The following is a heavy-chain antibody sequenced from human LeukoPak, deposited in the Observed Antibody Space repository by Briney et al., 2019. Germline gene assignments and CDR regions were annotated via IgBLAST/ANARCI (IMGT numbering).Heavy chain of an antibody. V-gene: IGHV3-48*03. CDR2: ISSSGSTI. CDR3: ARGQMLDYDYVWGSYRY. CDR1: GFTFSSYE. J-gene: IGHJ4*02. Sequence: GGSLRLSCAASGFTFSSYEMNWVRQAPGKGLEWVSYISSSGSTIYYADSVKGRFTISRDNAKNSLYLQMNSLRAEDTAVYYCARGQMLDYDYVWGSYRYWGQGTLVTVSS. D-gene: IGHD3-16*02.